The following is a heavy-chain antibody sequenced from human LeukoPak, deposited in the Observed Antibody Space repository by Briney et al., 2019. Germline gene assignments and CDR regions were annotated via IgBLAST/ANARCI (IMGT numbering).Heavy chain of an antibody. CDR2: ISSSGSIS. V-gene: IGHV3-48*03. Sequence: GGSLRLSCSASGFTFNNYEMSWVRQAPGKGLEWVSYISSSGSISYYSDSVKGRFTISRDNAKNSVSLQMNTLRAEDTGVYYCARQAYGSGWFWGQGTLVTVSS. J-gene: IGHJ4*02. D-gene: IGHD6-19*01. CDR1: GFTFNNYE. CDR3: ARQAYGSGWF.